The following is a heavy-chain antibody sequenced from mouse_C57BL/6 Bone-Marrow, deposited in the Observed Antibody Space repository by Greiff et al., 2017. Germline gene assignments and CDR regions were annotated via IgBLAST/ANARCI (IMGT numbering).Heavy chain of an antibody. CDR2: IDPSDSET. D-gene: IGHD1-1*01. CDR1: GYTFTSYW. CDR3: SSPFYGSIWYFDV. V-gene: IGHV1-52*01. Sequence: VQLQQPGAELVRPGSSVKLSCKASGYTFTSYWMHWVKQRPIQGLEWIGNIDPSDSETHYNQKFKDKATLTVDKSSSTTYMQLSSLTSEESAVYYCSSPFYGSIWYFDVWGTGTTVTVSS. J-gene: IGHJ1*03.